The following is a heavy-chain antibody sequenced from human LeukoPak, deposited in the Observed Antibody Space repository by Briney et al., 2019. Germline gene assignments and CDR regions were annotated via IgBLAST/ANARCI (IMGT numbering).Heavy chain of an antibody. D-gene: IGHD3-22*01. CDR1: GFTFSSYS. CDR3: ARGAYYYDSSEVMDV. J-gene: IGHJ6*02. Sequence: SGGSLRLSCVASGFTFSSYSMNGVRMAPGKGLEWVSSISSNISYIYYADSVKGRFTISRDNAKNSLYLQMNSLRAEDTAMYYCARGAYYYDSSEVMDVWGQGTSVTVSS. CDR2: ISSNISYI. V-gene: IGHV3-21*01.